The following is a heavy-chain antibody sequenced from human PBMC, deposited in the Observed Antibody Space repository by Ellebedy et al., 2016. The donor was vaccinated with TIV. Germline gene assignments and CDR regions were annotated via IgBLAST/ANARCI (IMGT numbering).Heavy chain of an antibody. CDR1: GGTFSSYA. CDR3: ARSHAYYDLRRYGMDV. J-gene: IGHJ6*02. V-gene: IGHV1-69*06. CDR2: IIPIFGTA. Sequence: SVKVSXXASGGTFSSYAISWVRQAPGQGLEWMGGIIPIFGTANYAQKFQGRVTITADKSTSTAYMELSSLRSEDTAVYYCARSHAYYDLRRYGMDVWGQGTTVTVSS. D-gene: IGHD3-3*01.